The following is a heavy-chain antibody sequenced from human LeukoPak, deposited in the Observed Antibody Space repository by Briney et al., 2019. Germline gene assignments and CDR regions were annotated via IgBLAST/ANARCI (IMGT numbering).Heavy chain of an antibody. J-gene: IGHJ6*03. CDR3: ARATPNYDFWSGGYYYYYMDV. CDR1: GFTVSSND. Sequence: GGSLRLSCAASGFTVSSNDMSWVRQAPGKGLEWVSGINWNGGSTGYADSVKGRFTISRDNAKNSLYLQMNSLRAEDTALYYCARATPNYDFWSGGYYYYYMDVWGKGTTVTVSS. CDR2: INWNGGST. V-gene: IGHV3-20*04. D-gene: IGHD3-3*01.